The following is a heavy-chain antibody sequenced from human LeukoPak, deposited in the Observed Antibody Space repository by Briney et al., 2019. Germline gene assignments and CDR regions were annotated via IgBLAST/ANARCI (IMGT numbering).Heavy chain of an antibody. CDR3: AKDIAIAAAGTGVAFDI. Sequence: PGRSLRLSCAASGFTFDDYAMHWVRQAPGKGLEWVSGISWSSGSIGYADSVKGRFTISRDNAKNSLYLQMNSLRAEDTALYYCAKDIAIAAAGTGVAFDIWGQGTMVTVSS. CDR2: ISWSSGSI. D-gene: IGHD6-13*01. CDR1: GFTFDDYA. V-gene: IGHV3-9*01. J-gene: IGHJ3*02.